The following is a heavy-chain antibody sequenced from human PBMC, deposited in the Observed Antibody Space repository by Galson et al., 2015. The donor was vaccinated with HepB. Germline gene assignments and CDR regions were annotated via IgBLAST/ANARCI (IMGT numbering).Heavy chain of an antibody. J-gene: IGHJ4*02. CDR2: ISSSSSYI. CDR1: GFTFSGSA. CDR3: AKEVGVFTGYDS. V-gene: IGHV3-21*01. Sequence: CAASGFTFSGSAMHWVRQASGKGLEWVSSISSSSSYIYYADSVKGRFTISRDNSKNTLHVEMSSLTTDDTALYYCAKEVGVFTGYDSWGQGTLVTVSS. D-gene: IGHD5-12*01.